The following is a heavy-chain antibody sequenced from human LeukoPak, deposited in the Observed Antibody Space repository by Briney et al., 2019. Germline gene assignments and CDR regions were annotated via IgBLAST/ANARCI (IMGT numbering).Heavy chain of an antibody. CDR2: ISYDGSNK. CDR1: GFTFSSYA. V-gene: IGHV3-30*04. CDR3: AKNGDRGAYCTGGTCYPYFYYYMDV. J-gene: IGHJ6*03. D-gene: IGHD2-15*01. Sequence: GGSLRLSCAASGFTFSSYAMHWVRQAPGKGLEWVAVISYDGSNKYYADSVKGRFTISRDNAKNSLYLQMNSLRAEDTAIYYCAKNGDRGAYCTGGTCYPYFYYYMDVWGKGTTVTI.